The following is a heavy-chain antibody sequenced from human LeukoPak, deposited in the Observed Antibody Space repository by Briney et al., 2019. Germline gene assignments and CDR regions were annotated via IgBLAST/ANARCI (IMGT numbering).Heavy chain of an antibody. CDR2: ISYDGSNK. V-gene: IGHV3-30*04. CDR3: ARDPVGALDY. Sequence: GGSLRLSCAASGFTFSSYAMHWVRQAPGKGLEWVAVISYDGSNKYYADSVKGGFTISRDNSKNTLYLQMNSLRAEDTAVYYCARDPVGALDYWGQGTLVTVSS. J-gene: IGHJ4*02. CDR1: GFTFSSYA. D-gene: IGHD3-16*01.